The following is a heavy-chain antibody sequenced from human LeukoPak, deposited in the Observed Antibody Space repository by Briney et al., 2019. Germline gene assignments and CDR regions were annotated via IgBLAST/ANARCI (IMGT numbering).Heavy chain of an antibody. CDR1: GGSFSGYY. J-gene: IGHJ4*02. Sequence: SETLSLTCAVYGGSFSGYYWSWIRQPPGKGLEWIGEINHSGSTNYNPSLKSRVTISVDTSKNQFSLELSSVTAADTAVYYCASHRRDGYNFWGQGTLVTVSS. CDR3: ASHRRDGYNF. V-gene: IGHV4-34*01. D-gene: IGHD5-24*01. CDR2: INHSGST.